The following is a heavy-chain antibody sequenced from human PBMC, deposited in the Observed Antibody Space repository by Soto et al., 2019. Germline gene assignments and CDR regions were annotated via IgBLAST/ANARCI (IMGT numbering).Heavy chain of an antibody. CDR1: GDTFSNYA. CDR3: LREDRSSDY. D-gene: IGHD6-6*01. CDR2: IIPVFATP. V-gene: IGHV1-69*01. J-gene: IGHJ4*02. Sequence: VQLVQSGAEVKMPGSSVKVSCTASGDTFSNYAISWARQAPGQGLEWMGGIIPVFATPHYAQRFQGRVSITADESTRTVYMELSSLVSDDTAVYYCLREDRSSDYWGQGTLVIVSS.